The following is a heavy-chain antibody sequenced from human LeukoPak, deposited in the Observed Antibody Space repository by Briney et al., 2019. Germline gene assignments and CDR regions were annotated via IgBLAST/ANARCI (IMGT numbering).Heavy chain of an antibody. CDR2: IYYSGST. CDR1: GGSISSSSYY. V-gene: IGHV4-39*01. CDR3: ASPHKSSGYSHWGAFDI. D-gene: IGHD3-22*01. Sequence: SETLSLTCTVSGGSISSSSYYWGWIRQPPGKGLEWIGSIYYSGSTYYNPSLKSRVTISVDTSKKQFSLMLSSVTAADTAVYYCASPHKSSGYSHWGAFDIWGQGTMVTVSS. J-gene: IGHJ3*02.